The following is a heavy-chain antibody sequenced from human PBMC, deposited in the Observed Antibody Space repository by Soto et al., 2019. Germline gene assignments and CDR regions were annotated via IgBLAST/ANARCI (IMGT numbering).Heavy chain of an antibody. CDR3: ARGGCSGGSCYNYYYYYYMDV. V-gene: IGHV3-66*01. D-gene: IGHD2-15*01. Sequence: GGSLRLSCAASGFTVSSNYMSWVRQAPGKGLEWVSVIYSGGSTYYADSVKGRFTISRDNSKNTLYLQMNSLRAEDTAVYYCARGGCSGGSCYNYYYYYYMDVWGKGTTVTVSS. CDR2: IYSGGST. J-gene: IGHJ6*03. CDR1: GFTVSSNY.